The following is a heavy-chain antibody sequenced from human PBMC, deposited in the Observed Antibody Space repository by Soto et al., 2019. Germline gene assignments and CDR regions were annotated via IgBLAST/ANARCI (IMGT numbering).Heavy chain of an antibody. J-gene: IGHJ2*01. CDR3: VRCYCSVGSCYTCWHFDL. Sequence: QVQLVQSGAEVKEPGASVKLSCQASGYTFMNYAISWVRQAPGQGLEWMGWISPSTGDTDQAQNFQGRVTMTLDTSKNTANLELRTLRYDDSAVYYCVRCYCSVGSCYTCWHFDLWGRGTLVTVSS. CDR1: GYTFMNYA. V-gene: IGHV1-18*01. CDR2: ISPSTGDT. D-gene: IGHD2-15*01.